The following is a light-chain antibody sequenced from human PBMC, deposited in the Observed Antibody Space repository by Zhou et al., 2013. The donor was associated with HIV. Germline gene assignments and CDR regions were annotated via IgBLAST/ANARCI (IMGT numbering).Light chain of an antibody. Sequence: EIVLTQSPGTLSLSPGERATLSCRASQSVSSSYLAWYQQKPGQAPRLLIYRASTRATGLPARFSGSGSGTEFTLTINTMQSEDFAVYYCQQYNDWPYTFGQGTKLEIK. J-gene: IGKJ2*01. CDR1: QSVSSSY. CDR2: RAS. CDR3: QQYNDWPYT. V-gene: IGKV3-15*01.